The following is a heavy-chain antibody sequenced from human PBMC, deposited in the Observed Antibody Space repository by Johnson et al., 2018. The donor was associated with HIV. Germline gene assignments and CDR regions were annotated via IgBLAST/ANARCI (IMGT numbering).Heavy chain of an antibody. D-gene: IGHD6-13*01. CDR1: GFTFSSYD. Sequence: VQLVESGGGLVQPGGSLRLSCAASGFTFSSYDMHWVRQATGKGLEWVSAIGTAGDTYYPGSVKGRFTISRENAKNSLYLQMNSLRVEDTALYYCAKDRAIYSSRAVVAFDIWGQGTMVTVSS. CDR2: IGTAGDT. J-gene: IGHJ3*02. CDR3: AKDRAIYSSRAVVAFDI. V-gene: IGHV3-13*01.